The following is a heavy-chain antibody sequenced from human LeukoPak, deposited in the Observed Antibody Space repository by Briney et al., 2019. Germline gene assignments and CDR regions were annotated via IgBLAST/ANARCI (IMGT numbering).Heavy chain of an antibody. CDR1: GFHLSTYA. V-gene: IGHV3-30-3*01. CDR3: ARDPESSSFFDY. J-gene: IGHJ4*02. D-gene: IGHD6-6*01. CDR2: ISYDGSNK. Sequence: GALRLPCATSGFHLSTYAFHWVRQAPGKGPEGVAVISYDGSNKYYADSVKGRFTISRDNSKNTLYLQMNSLRAEDTAVYYCARDPESSSFFDYWGQGTLVTVSS.